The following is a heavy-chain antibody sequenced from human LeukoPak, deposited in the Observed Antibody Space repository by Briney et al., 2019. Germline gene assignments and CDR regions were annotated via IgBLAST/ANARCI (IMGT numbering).Heavy chain of an antibody. J-gene: IGHJ4*02. CDR3: ARKDPGYSGYSDFDY. D-gene: IGHD5-12*01. V-gene: IGHV4-59*08. CDR2: IYYSGST. Sequence: SETLSLTCTVSGGSISSYYWSWIRQPPGKGLEWIGYIYYSGSTNYNPSLKSRVTISVDTSKNQFSLRLRSVTAADTAVYYCARKDPGYSGYSDFDYWGQGTLVTVSS. CDR1: GGSISSYY.